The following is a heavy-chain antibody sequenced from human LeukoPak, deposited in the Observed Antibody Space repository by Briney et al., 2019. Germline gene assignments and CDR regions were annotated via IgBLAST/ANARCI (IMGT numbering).Heavy chain of an antibody. J-gene: IGHJ4*02. CDR2: IKSKTDGGTT. CDR3: TTGGSDALRCFPPKSY. CDR1: GFTFSNAW. D-gene: IGHD5-12*01. V-gene: IGHV3-15*01. Sequence: PGGSLRLSCAASGFTFSNAWMSWVRQAPGKGQEWVGRIKSKTDGGTTDYAAPVKGRFTISRDDSKNTLYLQMSSLKTEDTAVYYCTTGGSDALRCFPPKSYWGQGTLVTVSS.